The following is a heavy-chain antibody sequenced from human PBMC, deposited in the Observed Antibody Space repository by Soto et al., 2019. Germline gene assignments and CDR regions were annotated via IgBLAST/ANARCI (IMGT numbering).Heavy chain of an antibody. J-gene: IGHJ4*02. Sequence: PSETLSLTCTVSGASISTQCWNWIRQPPGKGLEWIGYLYYSGTTNYNPSLKSRVTISADTSKNQVSLKLTSVTAADTAVYFCARGLSWSPYFESWGQGILVTVSS. D-gene: IGHD3-3*01. CDR2: LYYSGTT. V-gene: IGHV4-59*11. CDR1: GASISTQC. CDR3: ARGLSWSPYFES.